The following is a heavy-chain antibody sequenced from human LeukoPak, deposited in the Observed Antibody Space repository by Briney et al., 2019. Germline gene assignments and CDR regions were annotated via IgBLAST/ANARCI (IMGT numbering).Heavy chain of an antibody. D-gene: IGHD4-17*01. Sequence: GGSLRLSCAASGFTFSSYVMNWGRKAPGPGLERVSAVSGSGGRSYYADAVRGRFTKSRDNSKITVYLQLNSLRAEGTAVYYCANWVDYEYYFAYWGQGTQVTVSS. V-gene: IGHV3-23*01. J-gene: IGHJ4*02. CDR2: VSGSGGRS. CDR3: ANWVDYEYYFAY. CDR1: GFTFSSYV.